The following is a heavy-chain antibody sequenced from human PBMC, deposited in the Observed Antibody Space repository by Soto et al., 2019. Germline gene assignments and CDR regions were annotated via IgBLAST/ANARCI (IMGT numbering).Heavy chain of an antibody. Sequence: GASVKVSCKASGYTFTSYAMHWVRQAPGQRLEWMGWINAGNGNTKYSQKFQGRVTITRDTSASTAYMELSSLRSEDTAVYYCAREDYDILTGYYNGYFDLWGRGTLDTVSS. V-gene: IGHV1-3*01. CDR3: AREDYDILTGYYNGYFDL. J-gene: IGHJ2*01. D-gene: IGHD3-9*01. CDR2: INAGNGNT. CDR1: GYTFTSYA.